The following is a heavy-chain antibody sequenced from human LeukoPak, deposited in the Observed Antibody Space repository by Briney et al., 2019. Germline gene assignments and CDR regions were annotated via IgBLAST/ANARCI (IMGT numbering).Heavy chain of an antibody. CDR1: GFTFSDYG. J-gene: IGHJ4*02. V-gene: IGHV3-33*01. D-gene: IGHD3-10*01. CDR3: VRASGSFDY. CDR2: IWSDGSNK. Sequence: GGSLRLSCAASGFTFSDYGIHWVRRAPGKGLEWVAVIWSDGSNKYYADSVKGRFTISGDNSRKTLYLQMNSLRAEDTAVYYCVRASGSFDYWGQGTLVTVSS.